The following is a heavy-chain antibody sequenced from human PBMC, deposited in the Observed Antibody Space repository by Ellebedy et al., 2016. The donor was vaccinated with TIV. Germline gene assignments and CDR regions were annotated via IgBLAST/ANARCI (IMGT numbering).Heavy chain of an antibody. CDR3: ATLTVGHFDY. V-gene: IGHV3-11*01. Sequence: GESLKISCAASGFTFSDYYMNWIRQAPGKGLEWLSYINYDGSAILYADSVRGRFTISRDNAKNSLYLEINNLRADDTAVYYCATLTVGHFDYWGQGTLVTVSS. CDR1: GFTFSDYY. CDR2: INYDGSAI. J-gene: IGHJ4*02.